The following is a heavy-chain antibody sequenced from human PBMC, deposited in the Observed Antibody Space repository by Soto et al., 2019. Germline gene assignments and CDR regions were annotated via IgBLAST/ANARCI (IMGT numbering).Heavy chain of an antibody. CDR1: GLTFDDYA. Sequence: PGGSLRLSCAASGLTFDDYAMHWVRQAPGKGLEWVSGISWNSGSIGYADSVKGRFTISRDNAKNSLYLQMNSLRAEDTALYYCAKDKGPREWALYGMDVWGQGTTVTVSS. D-gene: IGHD2-8*01. J-gene: IGHJ6*02. V-gene: IGHV3-9*01. CDR3: AKDKGPREWALYGMDV. CDR2: ISWNSGSI.